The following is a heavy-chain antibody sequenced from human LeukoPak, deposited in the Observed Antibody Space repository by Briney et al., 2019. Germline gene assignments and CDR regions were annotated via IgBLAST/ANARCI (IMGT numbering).Heavy chain of an antibody. Sequence: GGSLRLSCAASGFTFSSFGMHWVRQAPGKGQDWVAFIHYDGSNKYYADSVKGRFTISRDNSKNTLYLQMNSLRAEDTAVYYCAKDRKVLADTFDYWGQGTLGTVSS. CDR1: GFTFSSFG. CDR3: AKDRKVLADTFDY. J-gene: IGHJ4*02. CDR2: IHYDGSNK. V-gene: IGHV3-30*02. D-gene: IGHD6-19*01.